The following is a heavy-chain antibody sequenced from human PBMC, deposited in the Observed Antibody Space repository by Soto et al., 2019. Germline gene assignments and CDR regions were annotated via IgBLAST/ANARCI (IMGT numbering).Heavy chain of an antibody. V-gene: IGHV1-69*13. CDR3: ATYHGGNSHAFDI. CDR1: GGTFSSYA. D-gene: IGHD2-21*02. J-gene: IGHJ3*02. Sequence: SVKVSCKASGGTFSSYAISWVRQAPGQGLEWMGGIIPIFGTANYAQKFQGRVTITADESTSTAYMELSSLRSENTAVYYCATYHGGNSHAFDIWGQGTMVTVSS. CDR2: IIPIFGTA.